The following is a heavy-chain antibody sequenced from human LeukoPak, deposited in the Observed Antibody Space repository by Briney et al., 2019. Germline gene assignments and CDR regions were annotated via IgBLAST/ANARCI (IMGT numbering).Heavy chain of an antibody. Sequence: QPGGSLRLSCEVSGFTFSSYSMNWVRQAPGKGLEWVSYISGNSRTIYYADSVKGRFTISRDNAKNSLYLQMNSLRAEDTAVYYCARGPVYDFWTGQWGYYFDYWGQGTLVTVSS. D-gene: IGHD3-3*01. J-gene: IGHJ4*02. CDR1: GFTFSSYS. CDR2: ISGNSRTI. CDR3: ARGPVYDFWTGQWGYYFDY. V-gene: IGHV3-48*01.